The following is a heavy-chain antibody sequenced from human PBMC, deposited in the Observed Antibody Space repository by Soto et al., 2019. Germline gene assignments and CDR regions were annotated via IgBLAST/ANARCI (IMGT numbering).Heavy chain of an antibody. V-gene: IGHV3-30-3*01. CDR3: ARDPGYEAVAGGGGLFDY. CDR2: ISYDGSNK. D-gene: IGHD6-19*01. J-gene: IGHJ4*02. Sequence: PGGSLRLSCAASGFTFSSYAMHWVRQAPGKGLEWVAVISYDGSNKYYADSVKGRFTISRDNSKNTLYLQMNSLRAEDTAVYYCARDPGYEAVAGGGGLFDYWGQGTLVTVSS. CDR1: GFTFSSYA.